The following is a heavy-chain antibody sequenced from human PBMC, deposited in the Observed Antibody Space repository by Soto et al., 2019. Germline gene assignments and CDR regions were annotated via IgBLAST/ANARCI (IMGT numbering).Heavy chain of an antibody. J-gene: IGHJ6*02. D-gene: IGHD3-10*01. CDR1: GFTFSSYG. Sequence: QVQLVESGGGVVQPGRSLRLSCAASGFTFSSYGMHWVRQAPGKGLEWVAVIWYDGSNKYYADSVKGRFTISRDNSKNTLYLKMNRLRAEDTAVYYCARGKGAKYDGSDYGMDVWGQGTTVTVSS. V-gene: IGHV3-33*01. CDR3: ARGKGAKYDGSDYGMDV. CDR2: IWYDGSNK.